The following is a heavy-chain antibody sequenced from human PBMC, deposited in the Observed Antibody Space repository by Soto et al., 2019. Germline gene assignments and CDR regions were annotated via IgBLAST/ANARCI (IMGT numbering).Heavy chain of an antibody. CDR1: GFIVSSNY. CDR2: IYSDGST. D-gene: IGHD3-22*01. J-gene: IGHJ4*02. Sequence: PVGSLILSCAAAGFIVSSNYMSWVRQAPGKGLEWVSVIYSDGSTHYTDSVKDRFIISRDISKNTLYLQMNSLRAEDTAVYYCARARYDSSGYYFDYWGQGALVTVSS. V-gene: IGHV3-53*01. CDR3: ARARYDSSGYYFDY.